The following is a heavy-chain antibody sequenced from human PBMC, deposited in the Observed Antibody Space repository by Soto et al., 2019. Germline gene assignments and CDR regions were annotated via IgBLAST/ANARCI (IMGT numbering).Heavy chain of an antibody. Sequence: SETLSLTCTVSGGSISSSSYYWGWIRQPPGKGLEWIGSIYYSGSTYYNPSLKSRVTISVDTSKNQFSLKLSSVTAADTAVYFLAIHERYPGYFVYWGQGTLVTVSS. V-gene: IGHV4-39*01. CDR2: IYYSGST. D-gene: IGHD1-26*01. CDR3: AIHERYPGYFVY. CDR1: GGSISSSSYY. J-gene: IGHJ4*02.